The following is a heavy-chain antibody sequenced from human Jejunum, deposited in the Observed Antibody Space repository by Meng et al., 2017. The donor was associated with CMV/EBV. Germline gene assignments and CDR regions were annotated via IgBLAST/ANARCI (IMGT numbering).Heavy chain of an antibody. CDR3: ARGPGASTREGFDY. CDR1: GGYSNNYY. D-gene: IGHD1-26*01. J-gene: IGHJ4*02. V-gene: IGHV4-4*07. CDR2: FYSSDTY. Sequence: GQLQASVPGLVKPSETLSLTCTVSGGYSNNYYWSWIRQSAGKGLEWIGRFYSSDTYNYHPSLNSRVTMSLDTSKNQFSLNLRSVTAADTAIYYCARGPGASTREGFDYWGLGTLVTVSS.